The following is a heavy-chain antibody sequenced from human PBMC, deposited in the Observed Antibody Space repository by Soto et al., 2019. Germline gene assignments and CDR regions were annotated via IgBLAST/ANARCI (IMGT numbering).Heavy chain of an antibody. CDR3: AKDPKDIVVVPAAIGEYYYYMDV. Sequence: EVQLLASGGGLVQPGGSLRLSCAASGFTFSSYAMSWVRQAPGKGLEWVSAISGSGGSTYYADSVKGRFTISRDNSKNTLYLQMNSLRAEDTAVYYCAKDPKDIVVVPAAIGEYYYYMDVWGKGTTVTVSS. D-gene: IGHD2-2*01. V-gene: IGHV3-23*01. CDR2: ISGSGGST. J-gene: IGHJ6*03. CDR1: GFTFSSYA.